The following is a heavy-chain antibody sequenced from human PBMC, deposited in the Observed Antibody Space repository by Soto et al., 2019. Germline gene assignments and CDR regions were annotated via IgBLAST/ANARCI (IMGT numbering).Heavy chain of an antibody. D-gene: IGHD3-3*01. CDR2: ISGSGGST. CDR1: GFTFSSYA. CDR3: AKSGTASEGYDVWSGYYYYGMDV. J-gene: IGHJ6*02. Sequence: GGSLRLSCAASGFTFSSYAMSWVRQAPGKGLEWVSAISGSGGSTYYADSVKGRFTISRDNSKNTLYLQMNSLRAEDTAVYYCAKSGTASEGYDVWSGYYYYGMDVWGQGTTVTVSS. V-gene: IGHV3-23*01.